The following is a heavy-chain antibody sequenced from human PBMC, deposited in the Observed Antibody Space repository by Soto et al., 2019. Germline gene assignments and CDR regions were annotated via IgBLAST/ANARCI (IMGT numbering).Heavy chain of an antibody. V-gene: IGHV3-74*01. CDR3: ARDLSSPHYYYYYYGMDV. Sequence: PGGSLRLSCAASGFTFSSYWMHWVRQAPGKGLVWVSRINSDGSSTSYADSVKGRFTISRDNAKNTLYLQMNSLRAEDTAVYYCARDLSSPHYYYYYYGMDVWGQGTTVTVSS. CDR1: GFTFSSYW. D-gene: IGHD6-13*01. CDR2: INSDGSST. J-gene: IGHJ6*02.